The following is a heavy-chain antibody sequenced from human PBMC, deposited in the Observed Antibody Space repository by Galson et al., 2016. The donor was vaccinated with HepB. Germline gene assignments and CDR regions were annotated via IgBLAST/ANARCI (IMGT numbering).Heavy chain of an antibody. CDR3: FGAQSSP. CDR2: IKPDGSGK. CDR1: GFTFSSYW. V-gene: IGHV3-7*02. D-gene: IGHD4/OR15-4a*01. J-gene: IGHJ5*02. Sequence: SLRLSCAASGFTFSSYWMNWVRQAPGKGLEWVANIKPDGSGKYYADPVKGRFTISRDKAKNSFYLQMNSLRAEDTAVYYGFGAQSSPWGQGTLVTVSS.